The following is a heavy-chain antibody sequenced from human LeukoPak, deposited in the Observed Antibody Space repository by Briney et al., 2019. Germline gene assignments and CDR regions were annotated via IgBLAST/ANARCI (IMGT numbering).Heavy chain of an antibody. D-gene: IGHD3-9*01. J-gene: IGHJ4*02. CDR3: ARSEVDWLLCLGY. CDR1: GGSISSYY. Sequence: SETLSLTCTVSGGSISSYYWSCIRQHPGKGLEWIGYIYYSGSTYYNPSLKSRVTISVYTSKNQFSLKLSSVTAADTAVYYCARSEVDWLLCLGYWGQGTLVTVSS. CDR2: IYYSGST. V-gene: IGHV4-59*06.